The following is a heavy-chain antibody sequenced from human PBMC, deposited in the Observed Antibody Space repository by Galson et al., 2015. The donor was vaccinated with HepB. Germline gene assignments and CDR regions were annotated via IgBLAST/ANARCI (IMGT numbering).Heavy chain of an antibody. D-gene: IGHD6-19*01. CDR2: IRGSGSST. V-gene: IGHV3-23*01. Sequence: SLRLSCAASGFTFSSYAMGWVRQAPGKGLEWVAAIRGSGSSTYYVDSVKGRFTISRDNSKNTLYLQMNSLRAEDTAVYYCAKEIAPYIAGAGTGWFDPWGQGTLVTVSS. J-gene: IGHJ5*02. CDR1: GFTFSSYA. CDR3: AKEIAPYIAGAGTGWFDP.